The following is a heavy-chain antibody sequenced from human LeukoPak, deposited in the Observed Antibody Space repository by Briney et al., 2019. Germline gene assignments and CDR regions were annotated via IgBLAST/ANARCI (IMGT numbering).Heavy chain of an antibody. Sequence: GGSLRLSCAASGFTFSTYSMTWVRQGPGKGLEWVSSIYPSGDSTFYADSVKGRFTISRDNSKNTLYLQMNGLRVEDTAVYYCARPDDSESFYRANHYWGRGTLVTVS. J-gene: IGHJ4*02. CDR2: IYPSGDST. D-gene: IGHD3-10*01. V-gene: IGHV3-23*01. CDR3: ARPDDSESFYRANHY. CDR1: GFTFSTYS.